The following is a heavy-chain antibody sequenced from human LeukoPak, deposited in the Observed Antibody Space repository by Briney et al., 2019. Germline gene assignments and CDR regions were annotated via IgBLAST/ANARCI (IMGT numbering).Heavy chain of an antibody. Sequence: PGGSLRLSCAASGFTFSDYDMHCVRQATGKGLEWVSAIGTAGDTYYTGSVKGRFTISRENAKNSLYLQMNSLRAGDTAVYYCARVAKERVGGVYYFDYWGQGTLVTVSS. CDR3: ARVAKERVGGVYYFDY. V-gene: IGHV3-13*01. CDR2: IGTAGDT. D-gene: IGHD1-1*01. J-gene: IGHJ4*02. CDR1: GFTFSDYD.